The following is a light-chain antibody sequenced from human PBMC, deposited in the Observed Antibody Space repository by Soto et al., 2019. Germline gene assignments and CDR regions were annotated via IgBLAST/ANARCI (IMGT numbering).Light chain of an antibody. Sequence: QSVLTQPPSAXXXXXXXXXXSCSGSSSNIGSNTVNWYQQLPGTAPKLLIYSNNQRPSGVPDRFSGSKSGTSASLAISGLQSEDEADYYCAAWDDSLNGYVFGTGTKVTVL. CDR1: SSNIGSNT. CDR2: SNN. CDR3: AAWDDSLNGYV. V-gene: IGLV1-44*01. J-gene: IGLJ1*01.